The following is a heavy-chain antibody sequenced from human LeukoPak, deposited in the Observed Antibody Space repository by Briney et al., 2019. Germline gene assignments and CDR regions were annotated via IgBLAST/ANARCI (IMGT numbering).Heavy chain of an antibody. J-gene: IGHJ4*02. CDR3: ARSVGATVAPYYFDY. Sequence: GGSLRLSCAASGFTFSSYAMHWVRQAPGKGLEWVAVISYDGSNKYYADSVKGRFTISRDNSKNTLYLRMNSLRAEDTAVYYCARSVGATVAPYYFDYWGQGTLVTVSS. CDR2: ISYDGSNK. D-gene: IGHD1-26*01. V-gene: IGHV3-30-3*01. CDR1: GFTFSSYA.